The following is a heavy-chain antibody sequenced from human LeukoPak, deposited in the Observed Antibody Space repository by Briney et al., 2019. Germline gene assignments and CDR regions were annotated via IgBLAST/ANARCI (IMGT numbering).Heavy chain of an antibody. D-gene: IGHD3-3*01. Sequence: SETLSLTCAVYGGSFSGYYWSWIRQPPGKGLEWVGEINHTEGTNDNPSLKSRVTISVDTSKNQFSLKLSSVTAADTAIYYCAKEAVTIFGLVRTQTTKHPHRFDPWGQGTLVTVSS. CDR2: INHTEGT. CDR1: GGSFSGYY. J-gene: IGHJ5*02. V-gene: IGHV4-34*01. CDR3: AKEAVTIFGLVRTQTTKHPHRFDP.